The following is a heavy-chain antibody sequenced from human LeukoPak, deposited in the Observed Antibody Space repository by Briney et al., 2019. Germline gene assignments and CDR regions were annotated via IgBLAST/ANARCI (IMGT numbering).Heavy chain of an antibody. CDR3: ARLPYRHYFYMDV. D-gene: IGHD3-16*02. CDR1: GGSFSGYY. CDR2: INHSEST. Sequence: SETLSLTCAVYGGSFSGYYWSWIRQPPGKGLEWIGEINHSESTNYNPSLKSRVTISVDTSKNQFSLKLSSVTAADTAVYYCARLPYRHYFYMDVWGKGTTVIVSS. V-gene: IGHV4-34*01. J-gene: IGHJ6*03.